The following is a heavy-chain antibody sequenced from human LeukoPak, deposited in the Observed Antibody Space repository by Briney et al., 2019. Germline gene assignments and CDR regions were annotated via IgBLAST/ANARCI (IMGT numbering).Heavy chain of an antibody. D-gene: IGHD1-20*01. J-gene: IGHJ4*02. Sequence: ASVKVSCKASGYTFTSYYMHWVRQAPGQGLEWMGIINPSGGGTNYAQNFQGRVTMTRDTSTSTVYMELSSLRSEDTAMYYCARDNSRNSNDYWDQGTLVTVSS. CDR2: INPSGGGT. V-gene: IGHV1-46*01. CDR3: ARDNSRNSNDY. CDR1: GYTFTSYY.